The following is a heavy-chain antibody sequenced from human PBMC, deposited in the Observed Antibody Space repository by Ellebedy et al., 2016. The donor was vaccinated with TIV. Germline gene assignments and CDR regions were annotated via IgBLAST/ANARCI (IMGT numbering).Heavy chain of an antibody. CDR2: IYTSGST. D-gene: IGHD1-1*01. CDR3: ARSPTTIKWFDP. CDR1: GGSISSYY. Sequence: GSLRLXCTVSGGSISSYYWSWIRQPAGKGLEWIGRIYTSGSTNYNPSLKSRVTMSVDTSKNQFSLKLSSVTAADTAVYYCARSPTTIKWFDPWGQGTLVTVSS. J-gene: IGHJ5*02. V-gene: IGHV4-4*07.